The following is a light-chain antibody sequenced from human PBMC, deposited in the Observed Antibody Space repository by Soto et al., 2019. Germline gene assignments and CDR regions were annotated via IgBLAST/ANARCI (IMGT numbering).Light chain of an antibody. CDR1: QSLSSS. Sequence: EIVMTQSPSTLSVSPGEGATLSCRASQSLSSSLAWYQQKPGQAPRLLIYGASTRAAGISDRFRGSGSGTEFTLTISSLRSEDSAIYYCQQYFEWPPMTFGQGTKVDIK. CDR2: GAS. J-gene: IGKJ1*01. CDR3: QQYFEWPPMT. V-gene: IGKV3-15*01.